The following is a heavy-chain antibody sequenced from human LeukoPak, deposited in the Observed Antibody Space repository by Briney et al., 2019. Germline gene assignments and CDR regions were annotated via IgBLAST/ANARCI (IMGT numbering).Heavy chain of an antibody. Sequence: PGGSLRLSCAASGFTFSSYSMNWVRQAPGKGLEWVSSISSSSSYIYYADSLKGRFTISRDNAKNSLYLQMNSLRAEDTAVYYCARDQSHGIYYYYYGMDVWGQGTTVTVSS. V-gene: IGHV3-21*01. D-gene: IGHD1-14*01. CDR1: GFTFSSYS. J-gene: IGHJ6*02. CDR2: ISSSSSYI. CDR3: ARDQSHGIYYYYYGMDV.